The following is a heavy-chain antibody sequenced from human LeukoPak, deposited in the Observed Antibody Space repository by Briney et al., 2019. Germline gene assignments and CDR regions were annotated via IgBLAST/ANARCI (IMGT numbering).Heavy chain of an antibody. Sequence: GGSLRLSCAASGFTVSSNYMSWVRQAPGKGLEWVSVFYSGGSTYYADSVKGRFTISRDNSKNTLYLQMNSLRAEDTAVYYCARVGDYYNSSGYYYSYYFDYWGQGTLVTVSS. CDR2: FYSGGST. V-gene: IGHV3-53*01. CDR3: ARVGDYYNSSGYYYSYYFDY. CDR1: GFTVSSNY. J-gene: IGHJ4*02. D-gene: IGHD3-22*01.